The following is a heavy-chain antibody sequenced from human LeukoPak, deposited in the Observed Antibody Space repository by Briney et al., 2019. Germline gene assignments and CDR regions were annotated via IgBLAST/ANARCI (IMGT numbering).Heavy chain of an antibody. CDR1: GYTFTSYD. CDR2: MNPNSGNT. D-gene: IGHD5-18*01. V-gene: IGHV1-8*01. J-gene: IGHJ4*02. CDR3: ARSGVKTAMAHFDY. Sequence: ASVKVSCKASGYTFTSYDINWVRQATGQGLEWMGWMNPNSGNTGYAQKFQGRVTMTRDTSTSTVYMELSSLRSEDTAVYYCARSGVKTAMAHFDYWGQGALVTVSS.